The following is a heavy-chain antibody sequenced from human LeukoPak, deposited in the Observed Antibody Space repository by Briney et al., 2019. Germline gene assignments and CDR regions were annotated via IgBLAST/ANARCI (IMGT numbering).Heavy chain of an antibody. Sequence: SQTLSLTCAVSGGSTSSGCYSWSWIRQPPGKGLEWIGYIYHSWSTYSNPSLKSRVTISVGRSKNPFSLKLSSVTAADTAVYYCARGRGGTYGDYPYYFDYWGQGTLVTVSS. CDR1: GGSTSSGCYS. CDR2: IYHSWST. V-gene: IGHV4-30-2*01. D-gene: IGHD4-17*01. J-gene: IGHJ4*02. CDR3: ARGRGGTYGDYPYYFDY.